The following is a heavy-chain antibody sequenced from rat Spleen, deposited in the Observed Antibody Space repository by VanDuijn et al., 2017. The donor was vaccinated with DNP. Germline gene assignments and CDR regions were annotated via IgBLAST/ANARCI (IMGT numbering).Heavy chain of an antibody. CDR2: IWSGGGT. D-gene: IGHD1-11*01. CDR1: GFSLTSYG. Sequence: QVQLRESGPGLVQPSETLSLTCTVSGFSLTSYGVSWVRQPPGKGLEWIGAIWSGGGTDYNSGLKSRLSISRDTSKSQVLLKMNSLQTEDTAMYFCARWGTEGVGWYFDFWGPGTMVTVSS. CDR3: ARWGTEGVGWYFDF. J-gene: IGHJ1*01. V-gene: IGHV2-16*01.